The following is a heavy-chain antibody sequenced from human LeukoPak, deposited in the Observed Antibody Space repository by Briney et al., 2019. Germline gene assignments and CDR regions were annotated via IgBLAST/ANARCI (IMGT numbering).Heavy chain of an antibody. CDR3: ARAPTVTREEDY. CDR2: ISPYNGNT. CDR1: GYTFSSYA. V-gene: IGHV1-18*01. D-gene: IGHD4-17*01. J-gene: IGHJ4*02. Sequence: GASVKVSCTASGYTFSSYAITWVRQPPGQGLEWMGWISPYNGNTDSAQKFQDRVTMTTDTSTSAAYMELRSLRSDDTAVYYCARAPTVTREEDYWGQGTLVTVSS.